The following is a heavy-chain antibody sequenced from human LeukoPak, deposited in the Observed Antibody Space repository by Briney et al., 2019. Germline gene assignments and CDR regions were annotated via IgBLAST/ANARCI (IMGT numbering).Heavy chain of an antibody. V-gene: IGHV5-10-1*04. J-gene: IGHJ3*02. CDR1: GYRFTIYW. D-gene: IGHD3-22*01. Sequence: GESLRISCKGSGYRFTIYWITWVRQMPGKGLEWMGRIDPSDSQTNYSPSLQGQVTISADKSISTAYLQWSSLKASDTAMYYCARQGYYDSSGWAFDIWGQGTMVTVSS. CDR2: IDPSDSQT. CDR3: ARQGYYDSSGWAFDI.